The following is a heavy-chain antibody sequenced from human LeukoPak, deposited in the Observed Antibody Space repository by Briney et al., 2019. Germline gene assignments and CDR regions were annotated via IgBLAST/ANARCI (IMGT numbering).Heavy chain of an antibody. CDR2: IYYSGST. CDR1: GCSISSGDYY. D-gene: IGHD2-15*01. V-gene: IGHV4-30-4*01. CDR3: ARVWGSDCSGGSCPTAFDI. Sequence: SQTLSLTCTVSGCSISSGDYYWSWIRQPPGKGLEWIGYIYYSGSTYYNPSLKSRVTISVGTSKNQFSLKLSSVTAADTAVYYCARVWGSDCSGGSCPTAFDIWGQGTMVTVSS. J-gene: IGHJ3*02.